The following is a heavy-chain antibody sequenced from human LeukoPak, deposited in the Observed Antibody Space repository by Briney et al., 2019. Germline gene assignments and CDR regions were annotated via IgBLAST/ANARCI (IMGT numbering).Heavy chain of an antibody. D-gene: IGHD6-13*01. J-gene: IGHJ4*02. CDR3: AKAGSTYSSSRYISGRRDGYYFDY. V-gene: IGHV3-23*01. CDR1: GLTFTGFA. Sequence: GGSLRVSCAAPGLTFTGFAISWVGQAPGKGLGWVSAFIGRGVGTNYADSVEGRFTISRDNSKNTLYLQMNSLRAEDTAVYYCAKAGSTYSSSRYISGRRDGYYFDYWGQGTLVTVSS. CDR2: FIGRGVGT.